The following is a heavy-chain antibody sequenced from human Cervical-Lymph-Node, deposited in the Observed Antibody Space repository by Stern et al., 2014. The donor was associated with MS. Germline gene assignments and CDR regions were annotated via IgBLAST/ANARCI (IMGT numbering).Heavy chain of an antibody. CDR3: ARQPDYSDFLDF. Sequence: VQLVQSGAEVKKPGASMTISCKTSGYNFIDHAIHWVRQAPGQRLEWMGWINGCLCTTKYSQKFQGRVSFTRDKAASAAYMDLSSLSPDDTAVYYCARQPDYSDFLDFWGQGTLVTVSS. V-gene: IGHV1-3*01. CDR1: GYNFIDHA. J-gene: IGHJ4*02. CDR2: INGCLCTT. D-gene: IGHD4-11*01.